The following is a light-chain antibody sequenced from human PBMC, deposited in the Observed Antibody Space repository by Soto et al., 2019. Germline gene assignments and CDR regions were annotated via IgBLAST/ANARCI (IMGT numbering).Light chain of an antibody. V-gene: IGKV3-15*01. CDR1: QSVTYN. J-gene: IGKJ4*01. CDR3: QLYKNGPPLT. Sequence: EIVMTQSPATLSVSPGETATPSCRASQSVTYNLAWYQQKPGQGPRLLIYGAFTRATGIPARFSGSGSGAEFTLTISSLQSEDVAVYYCQLYKNGPPLTFGGGSKVEI. CDR2: GAF.